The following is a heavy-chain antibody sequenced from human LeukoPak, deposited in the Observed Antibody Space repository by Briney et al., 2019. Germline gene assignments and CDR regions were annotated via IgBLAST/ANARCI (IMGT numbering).Heavy chain of an antibody. CDR2: INPNSGGT. CDR1: GYTFTDYY. CDR3: ARDTGRQWLGASAFDI. J-gene: IGHJ3*02. D-gene: IGHD6-19*01. V-gene: IGHV1-2*02. Sequence: ASVKVSCKASGYTFTDYYMHWVRQAPGQGLEWMGWINPNSGGTNYAQKFQGRVTMTRDTSISTVYTEMSRLRSDDTAVYYCARDTGRQWLGASAFDIWGQGTMVTVSS.